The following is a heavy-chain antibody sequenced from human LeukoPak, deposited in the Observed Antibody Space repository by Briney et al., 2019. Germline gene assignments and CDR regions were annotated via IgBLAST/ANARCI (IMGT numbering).Heavy chain of an antibody. J-gene: IGHJ4*02. CDR1: GFTFSSYS. CDR2: ITSRSSDI. D-gene: IGHD3-16*02. V-gene: IGHV3-21*01. Sequence: PGGSLRLSCKVSGFTFSSYSMNWVRQAPGKGLEWVSYITSRSSDIYYADSGKGRFTISRDNAKTSLYLQMNSLRAEDTAVYYCASTYDYVWGSFRTGYFDYWGQGTLVTVSS. CDR3: ASTYDYVWGSFRTGYFDY.